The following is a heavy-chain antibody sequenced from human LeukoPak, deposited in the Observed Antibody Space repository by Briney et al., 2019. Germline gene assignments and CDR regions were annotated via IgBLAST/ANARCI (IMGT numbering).Heavy chain of an antibody. CDR2: IYYSGST. V-gene: IGHV4-59*01. J-gene: IGHJ4*02. CDR3: ARTIAAAGTVFDY. D-gene: IGHD6-13*01. Sequence: SETPSLTCTVSGGSISSYYWSWIRQPPGKGLEWTGYIYYSGSTNYNPSLKSRVTISVDTSKNQFSLKLSSVTAADTAVYYCARTIAAAGTVFDYWGQGTLVTVSS. CDR1: GGSISSYY.